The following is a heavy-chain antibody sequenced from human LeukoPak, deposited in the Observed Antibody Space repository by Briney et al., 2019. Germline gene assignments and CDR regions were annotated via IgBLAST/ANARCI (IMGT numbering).Heavy chain of an antibody. D-gene: IGHD3-3*01. V-gene: IGHV3-21*01. CDR1: GFTFSSYS. Sequence: PGGSLRLSCAASGFTFSSYSMNWVRQAPGKGLEWVSSISSSSSYIYYADSVKGRFTISRDNAKNSLYLQMNSLRAEDTAVYYCARDSVAYYDETKGFDPWGQGTLVTVSS. CDR3: ARDSVAYYDETKGFDP. CDR2: ISSSSSYI. J-gene: IGHJ5*02.